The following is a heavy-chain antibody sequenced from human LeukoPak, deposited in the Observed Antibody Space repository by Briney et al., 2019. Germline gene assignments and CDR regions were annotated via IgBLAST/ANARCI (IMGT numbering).Heavy chain of an antibody. CDR1: GFTFSSYG. CDR2: ISYDGSNK. CDR3: ARDPSSSWYHYYYMDV. D-gene: IGHD6-13*01. V-gene: IGHV3-30*03. Sequence: GGSLRLSCAASGFTFSSYGMHWVRQAPGKGLEWVAVISYDGSNKYYADSVKGRFTISRDNSKNTLYLQMNSLRAEDTAVYYCARDPSSSWYHYYYMDVWGKGTTVTVSS. J-gene: IGHJ6*03.